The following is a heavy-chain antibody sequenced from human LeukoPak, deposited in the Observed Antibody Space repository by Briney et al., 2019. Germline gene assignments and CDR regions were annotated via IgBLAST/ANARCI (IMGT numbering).Heavy chain of an antibody. J-gene: IGHJ4*02. CDR1: GGSFSGYY. D-gene: IGHD5-18*01. V-gene: IGHV4-34*01. Sequence: PSETLSLTCAVYGGSFSGYYWSWIRQPPGKGLEWIGEINHSGSTNYNPSLKSRVTISVDTSKNQFSLKLSSVTAADTAVYYCARARRARGYSYGYGAELDYWGQGPWSPSPQ. CDR2: INHSGST. CDR3: ARARRARGYSYGYGAELDY.